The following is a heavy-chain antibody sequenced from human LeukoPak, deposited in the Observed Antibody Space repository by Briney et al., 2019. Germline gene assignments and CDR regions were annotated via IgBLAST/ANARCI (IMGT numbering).Heavy chain of an antibody. CDR1: GGSFSGYY. D-gene: IGHD3-10*01. CDR3: ARLRRTYYYGSGSYGPFDY. J-gene: IGHJ4*02. CDR2: INHSGST. V-gene: IGHV4-34*01. Sequence: PSETLSLTCAVYGGSFSGYYWSWIRQPPGKGLEWIGEINHSGSTNYNPSLKSRVTISVDTSKNQFSLKLSSVTAADTAVYYCARLRRTYYYGSGSYGPFDYWGQGTLVTVSS.